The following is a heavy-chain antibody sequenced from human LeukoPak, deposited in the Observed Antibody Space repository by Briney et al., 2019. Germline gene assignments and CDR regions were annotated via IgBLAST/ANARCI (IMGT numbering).Heavy chain of an antibody. CDR1: GGSISSGGYS. Sequence: SQTLSLTCAVSGGSISSGGYSWSWIRQPPGKGLEWIGYIYHSGSTYYNPSLKSRVTISVDRSKNQFSPKLSSVTAADTAVYYCARGGDYGGYVFDYWGQGTLVTVSS. V-gene: IGHV4-30-2*01. CDR2: IYHSGST. J-gene: IGHJ4*02. CDR3: ARGGDYGGYVFDY. D-gene: IGHD4-17*01.